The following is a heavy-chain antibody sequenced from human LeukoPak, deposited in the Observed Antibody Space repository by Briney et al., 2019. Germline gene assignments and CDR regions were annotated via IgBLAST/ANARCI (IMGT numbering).Heavy chain of an antibody. CDR3: ASSPFWVGESGYLDV. J-gene: IGHJ6*04. Sequence: SETLSLTCTVSGYSISSGYYWGWIRQPPGEGLEWIGSIYHSGSTYYNPSLKSRVTISVDTSKNQFSLKLGSVTAADTAVYYCASSPFWVGESGYLDVWGKGTTVTVSS. V-gene: IGHV4-38-2*02. D-gene: IGHD3-3*01. CDR2: IYHSGST. CDR1: GYSISSGYY.